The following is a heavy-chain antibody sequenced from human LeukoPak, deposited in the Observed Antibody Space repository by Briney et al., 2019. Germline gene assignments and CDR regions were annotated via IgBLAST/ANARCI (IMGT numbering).Heavy chain of an antibody. CDR2: ISSSAISI. CDR3: ARASYCSSTTTCPYYYYMDV. Sequence: PGGSLRLSCAASGFTFSSYEMNWVRQAPGKGLEWVSYISSSAISIYYADSAKGRFTISRDNAKNSLYLQMNSLRAEDTAVYYCARASYCSSTTTCPYYYYMDVWGKGTTVTVSS. V-gene: IGHV3-48*03. D-gene: IGHD2/OR15-2a*01. CDR1: GFTFSSYE. J-gene: IGHJ6*03.